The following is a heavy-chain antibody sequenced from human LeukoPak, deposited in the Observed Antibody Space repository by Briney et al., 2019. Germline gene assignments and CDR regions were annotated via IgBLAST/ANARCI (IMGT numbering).Heavy chain of an antibody. CDR2: ISYDGSNK. CDR1: GFTFSSYG. J-gene: IGHJ6*03. V-gene: IGHV3-30*18. D-gene: IGHD4-17*01. CDR3: AKDLKPTVTTWDPYYYYYYMDV. Sequence: PGGSLRLSCAASGFTFSSYGMHWVRQAPGKGLEWVVVISYDGSNKYYADSVKGRFTISRDNSKNTLYLQMNSLRAKDTAVYYCAKDLKPTVTTWDPYYYYYYMDVWGKGTTVTVSS.